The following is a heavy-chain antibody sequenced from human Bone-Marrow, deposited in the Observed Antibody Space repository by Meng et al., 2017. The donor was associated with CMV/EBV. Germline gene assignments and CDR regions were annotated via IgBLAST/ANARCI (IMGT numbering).Heavy chain of an antibody. CDR2: INLHGSRT. CDR1: GFTFSNFW. V-gene: IGHV3-74*03. Sequence: GESLKISCAASGFTFSNFWMHWVRQAPGKGLVWVSRINLHGSRTSYADSVKGRFTISRDNSKNTLYLQMNSLRAEDTAVYYCARAIPYYDFWSGYSPGWYFDLWGRGTRV. J-gene: IGHJ2*01. D-gene: IGHD3-3*01. CDR3: ARAIPYYDFWSGYSPGWYFDL.